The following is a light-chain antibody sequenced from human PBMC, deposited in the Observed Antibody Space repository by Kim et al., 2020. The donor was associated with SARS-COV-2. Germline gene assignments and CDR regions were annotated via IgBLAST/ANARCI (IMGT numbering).Light chain of an antibody. J-gene: IGLJ2*01. CDR1: ISDVGAYNY. Sequence: GQSITISCTGTISDVGAYNYVSWYQQHPDKAPKVMIYDVSNRPSGVSNRFSGSKSGNTASLTISGLQAEDEADYYCSSYASSNTVVFGGGTKVTVL. V-gene: IGLV2-14*03. CDR2: DVS. CDR3: SSYASSNTVV.